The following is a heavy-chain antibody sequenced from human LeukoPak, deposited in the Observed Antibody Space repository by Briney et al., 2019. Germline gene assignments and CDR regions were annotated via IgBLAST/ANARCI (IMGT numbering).Heavy chain of an antibody. D-gene: IGHD3-10*01. J-gene: IGHJ3*02. CDR3: ARVRGITMVRGVIIFADAFDI. Sequence: PSETLSLTCTVSGGSISSYYWSWLRQPAGKGLEWIGRIYTSGSTNYNPSLKSRVTMSVDTSKNQFPLKLSSVTAADTAVYYCARVRGITMVRGVIIFADAFDIWGQGTMVTVSS. CDR1: GGSISSYY. CDR2: IYTSGST. V-gene: IGHV4-4*07.